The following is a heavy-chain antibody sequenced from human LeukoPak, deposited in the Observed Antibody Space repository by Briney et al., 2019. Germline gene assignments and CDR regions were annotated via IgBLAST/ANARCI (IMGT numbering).Heavy chain of an antibody. D-gene: IGHD2/OR15-2a*01. CDR3: VREGEGPLSKDFDY. CDR1: GFTFTDHY. V-gene: IGHV1-2*02. J-gene: IGHJ4*02. CDR2: IGPHSTFT. Sequence: GDSVKVSCKSSGFTFTDHYIHWVRQGPGQGLEWMGYIGPHSTFTSSPQEFQGRVTMTRDASMSTAYMELTRLTSDDTAVYYCVREGEGPLSKDFDYWGQGTLVTVSS.